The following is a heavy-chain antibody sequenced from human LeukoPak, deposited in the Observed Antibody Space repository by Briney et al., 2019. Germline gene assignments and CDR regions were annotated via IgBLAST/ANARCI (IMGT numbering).Heavy chain of an antibody. J-gene: IGHJ4*02. D-gene: IGHD4-23*01. CDR1: GFTFSSHL. V-gene: IGHV3-74*01. Sequence: GGSLRLSCAASGFTFSSHLMHWVRQAPGKGLVWVSRISSDGTYTNYVDSVRGRFTISRDNAKNTLYLQMNSLRAEDTAVYYCARGRPHGNDYWGQGTLVTVSS. CDR2: ISSDGTYT. CDR3: ARGRPHGNDY.